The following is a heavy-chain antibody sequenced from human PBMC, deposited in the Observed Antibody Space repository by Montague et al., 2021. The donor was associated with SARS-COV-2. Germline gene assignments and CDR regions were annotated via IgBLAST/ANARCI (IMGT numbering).Heavy chain of an antibody. J-gene: IGHJ4*02. CDR3: ASRGAGWFGSNPERFDY. Sequence: SETLSLTCAVSGGSISNSQWWSWVRQPPGKGLEWIGEIYHSGSTNYNPSLKSRVTISVDKSKNQFSLKLNSVTAADTAVYYCASRGAGWFGSNPERFDYWGQRTLVTVSS. V-gene: IGHV4-4*02. D-gene: IGHD3-10*01. CDR1: GGSISNSQW. CDR2: IYHSGST.